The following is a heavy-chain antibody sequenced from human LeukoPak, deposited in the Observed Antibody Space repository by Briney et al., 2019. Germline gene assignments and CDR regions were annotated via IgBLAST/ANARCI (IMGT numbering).Heavy chain of an antibody. J-gene: IGHJ4*02. V-gene: IGHV1-46*01. Sequence: ASVKVSCKASGYTFTSYYMHWVRQAPGQGLEWMGIINPSGGSTSYAQEFQGRVTMTRDTSTSTVYMELSSLRSEDTAVYYCARAETVTYYYSPEDYWGQGTLVTVSS. CDR1: GYTFTSYY. CDR3: ARAETVTYYYSPEDY. CDR2: INPSGGST. D-gene: IGHD3-10*01.